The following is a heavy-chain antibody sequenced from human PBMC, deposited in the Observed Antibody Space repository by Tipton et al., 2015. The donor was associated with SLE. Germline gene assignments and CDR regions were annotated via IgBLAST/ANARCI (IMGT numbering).Heavy chain of an antibody. CDR2: VWYDGTRK. CDR3: AKGQQMWSSFDS. V-gene: IGHV3-33*06. Sequence: SLRLSCAASGFTFGLYAMHWVRQAPGKGLEWVSLVWYDGTRKYYADSVKGRFTISRDNSKNTLYPQMNSLRAEDTAIYYCAKGQQMWSSFDSWGQGTLVTVSS. J-gene: IGHJ4*02. CDR1: GFTFGLYA. D-gene: IGHD2-21*01.